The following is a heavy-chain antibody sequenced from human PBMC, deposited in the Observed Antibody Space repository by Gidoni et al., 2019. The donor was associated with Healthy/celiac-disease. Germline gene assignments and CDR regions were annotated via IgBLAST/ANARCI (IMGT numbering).Heavy chain of an antibody. CDR2: SDGDDDK. D-gene: IGHD3-10*01. V-gene: IGHV2-70*15. Sequence: QVTLRESGPALVKPTQTLTLTCTFSGFSLSTSGMCVSWIRQPPGKALEWLARSDGDDDKYYSTSLKTRLTISKDTSKNQVVLTMTNMDPVDTATYYCARSSMVRGVLSRFDYWGQGTLVTVSS. CDR1: GFSLSTSGMC. J-gene: IGHJ4*02. CDR3: ARSSMVRGVLSRFDY.